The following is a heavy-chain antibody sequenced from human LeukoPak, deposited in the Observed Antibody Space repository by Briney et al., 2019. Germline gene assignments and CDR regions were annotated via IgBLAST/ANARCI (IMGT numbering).Heavy chain of an antibody. J-gene: IGHJ5*02. Sequence: ASVKVSCKASGYTFTSYYMHWVRQAPGQGLEWMGIINPSGGSTSYAQKFQGRVTMTRDTSTSTVYMELSSLRSEDTAVYYCARGALLWFGSTWFDPWGQGTLVTVSS. V-gene: IGHV1-46*01. CDR2: INPSGGST. CDR3: ARGALLWFGSTWFDP. CDR1: GYTFTSYY. D-gene: IGHD3-10*01.